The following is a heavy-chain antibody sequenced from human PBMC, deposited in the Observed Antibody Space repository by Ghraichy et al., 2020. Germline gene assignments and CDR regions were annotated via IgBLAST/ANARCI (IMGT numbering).Heavy chain of an antibody. CDR3: ARVTTTVTTWGYGY. V-gene: IGHV3-30-3*01. Sequence: GGSLRLSCAASGFTFSSYAMHWVRQAPGKGLEWVAVISYDGSNKYYADSVKGRFTISRDNSKNTLYLQMNSLRAEDTAVYYCARVTTTVTTWGYGYWGQGTLVTVSS. CDR2: ISYDGSNK. D-gene: IGHD4-11*01. CDR1: GFTFSSYA. J-gene: IGHJ4*02.